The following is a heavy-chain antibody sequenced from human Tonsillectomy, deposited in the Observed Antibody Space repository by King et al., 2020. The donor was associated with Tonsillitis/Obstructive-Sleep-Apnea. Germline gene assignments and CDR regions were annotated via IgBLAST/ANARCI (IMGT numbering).Heavy chain of an antibody. CDR3: ARGPRGYSYGSVDY. V-gene: IGHV1-2*02. CDR1: GYTFTDYY. D-gene: IGHD5-18*01. J-gene: IGHJ4*02. CDR2: INPNSGGT. Sequence: VQLVESGAEVKKPGASVKVSCKASGYTFTDYYMHWVRQAPGQGPEWMGWINPNSGGTDSAQKFRGRVTMTRDTSISTAYMELSSLTSDDTAVYYCARGPRGYSYGSVDYWGQGTLVTVSS.